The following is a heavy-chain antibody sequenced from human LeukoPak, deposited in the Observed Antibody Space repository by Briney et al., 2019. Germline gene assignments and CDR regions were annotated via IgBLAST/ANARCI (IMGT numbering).Heavy chain of an antibody. Sequence: ASVKVSCKTSGYIFTSFSITWVRQAPGQGLEWMGWISTYNGNTKYAEKLQGRVTMTTDTSTNTAYMELRSLRSDDTAVYYCARGKGGYWGQGTLVTVSS. V-gene: IGHV1-18*01. CDR3: ARGKGGY. J-gene: IGHJ4*02. CDR2: ISTYNGNT. D-gene: IGHD3-16*01. CDR1: GYIFTSFS.